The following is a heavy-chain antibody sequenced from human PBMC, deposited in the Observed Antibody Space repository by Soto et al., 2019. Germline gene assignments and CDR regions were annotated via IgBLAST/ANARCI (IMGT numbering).Heavy chain of an antibody. V-gene: IGHV3-30*18. CDR1: GFTFSSYG. Sequence: GGSLRLSCAASGFTFSSYGMHWVRQAPGKGLEWVAVISYDGSNKYYADSVKGRFTISRDNSKNTLYLQMNSLRAEDTAVYYCEKDGPSSSGENGMDVWGQGTKVTVSS. CDR3: EKDGPSSSGENGMDV. D-gene: IGHD6-6*01. J-gene: IGHJ6*02. CDR2: ISYDGSNK.